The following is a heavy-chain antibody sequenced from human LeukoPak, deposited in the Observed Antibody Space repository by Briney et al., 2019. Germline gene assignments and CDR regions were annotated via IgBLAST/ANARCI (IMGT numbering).Heavy chain of an antibody. CDR3: AKDSGYCSVTTCRLEH. J-gene: IGHJ1*01. Sequence: ETLSLTCTVSGDSISSYYWSWIRQPPGKGLEWVSAISASGGSTYYADSVKGRFTISRDNSENTVYLQMNSLRAEDTAVYYCAKDSGYCSVTTCRLEHWGQGTLVTVSS. CDR1: GDSISSYY. V-gene: IGHV3-23*01. CDR2: ISASGGST. D-gene: IGHD2-2*01.